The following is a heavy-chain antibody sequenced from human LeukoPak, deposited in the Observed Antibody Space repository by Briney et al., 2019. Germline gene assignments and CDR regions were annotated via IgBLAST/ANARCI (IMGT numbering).Heavy chain of an antibody. V-gene: IGHV3-23*01. CDR3: AKERDYGPADY. CDR1: GFIFNKHA. CDR2: LSGSGSST. J-gene: IGHJ4*02. D-gene: IGHD3-10*01. Sequence: GGSLRLSCVASGFIFNKHAMSWVRQAPGKGLEWVSGLSGSGSSTDYADSVKGRFTVSRDNSKNTLFLQMNSLRAEDTAIYYCAKERDYGPADYWGQGTLVTVS.